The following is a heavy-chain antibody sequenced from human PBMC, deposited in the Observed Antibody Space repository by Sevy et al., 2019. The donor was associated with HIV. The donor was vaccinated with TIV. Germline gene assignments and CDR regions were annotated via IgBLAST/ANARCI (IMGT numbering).Heavy chain of an antibody. V-gene: IGHV3-21*01. Sequence: GGSLRLSCAASGFTFSSYSMNWVRQAPGKGLEWVSSISSSSSYIYYADSVKGRFTISRDNAKNSLYRQMNSLRAEDTAVYYCARGGWIAAIDAFDIWGQGTMVTVSS. J-gene: IGHJ3*02. CDR1: GFTFSSYS. D-gene: IGHD6-13*01. CDR2: ISSSSSYI. CDR3: ARGGWIAAIDAFDI.